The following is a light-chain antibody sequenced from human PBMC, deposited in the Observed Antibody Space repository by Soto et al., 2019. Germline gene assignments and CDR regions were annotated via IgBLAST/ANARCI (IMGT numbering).Light chain of an antibody. V-gene: IGKV3-20*01. CDR3: QQYSNWPRLS. J-gene: IGKJ4*01. CDR1: QSVSSSY. CDR2: GAS. Sequence: IVFTKSPGTLSLSPGERATLSCRASQSVSSSYLAWYQQKPGQAPRLLIYGASSRATGIPDRFSGSGSGTDFTLTISSLQSEDFVVYYCQQYSNWPRLSFGGRTKVDI.